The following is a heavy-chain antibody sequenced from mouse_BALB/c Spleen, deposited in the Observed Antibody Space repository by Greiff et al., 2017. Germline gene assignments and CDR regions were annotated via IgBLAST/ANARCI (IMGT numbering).Heavy chain of an antibody. V-gene: IGHV1-18*01. CDR3: ARSPYYGNYVPYAMDY. CDR2: INPNNGGT. D-gene: IGHD2-10*01. Sequence: DVKLQESGPELVKPGASVKIPCKASGYTFTDYNMDWVKQSHGKSLEWIGDINPNNGGTIYNQKFKGKATLTVDKSSSTAYMELRSLTSEDTAVYYCARSPYYGNYVPYAMDYWGQGTSVTVSS. CDR1: GYTFTDYN. J-gene: IGHJ4*01.